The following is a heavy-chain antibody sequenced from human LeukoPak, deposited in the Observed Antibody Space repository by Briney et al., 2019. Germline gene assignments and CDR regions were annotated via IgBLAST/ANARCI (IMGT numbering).Heavy chain of an antibody. Sequence: GGSLRLSCAGSGFTFRFYAMTWVRQAPGKGLEGVSGITGDASVTYDADSVKGRFTISRDNSKTTLYLQMNSLRAEDTAVYYCAKDVAQLLPIYYFDYWGQGTLVTVSS. V-gene: IGHV3-23*01. CDR1: GFTFRFYA. CDR3: AKDVAQLLPIYYFDY. CDR2: ITGDASVT. D-gene: IGHD2-2*01. J-gene: IGHJ4*02.